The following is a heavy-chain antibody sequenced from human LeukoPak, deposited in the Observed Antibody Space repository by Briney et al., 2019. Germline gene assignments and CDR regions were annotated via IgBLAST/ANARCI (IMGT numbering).Heavy chain of an antibody. D-gene: IGHD3-3*01. J-gene: IGHJ5*02. CDR1: GYTFTGYY. CDR3: ARDSNRLTYYDFWSGYPRRRWFDP. CDR2: INPNSGNT. Sequence: ASVKVSCKASGYTFTGYYMHWVRQAPGQGLEWMGRINPNSGNTGYAQKFQGRVTMTRNTSISTAYMELSSLRSEDTAAYYCARDSNRLTYYDFWSGYPRRRWFDPWGQGTLVTVSS. V-gene: IGHV1-8*02.